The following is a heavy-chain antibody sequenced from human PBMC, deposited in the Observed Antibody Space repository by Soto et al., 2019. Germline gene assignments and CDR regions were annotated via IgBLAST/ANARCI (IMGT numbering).Heavy chain of an antibody. D-gene: IGHD2-21*01. V-gene: IGHV3-9*01. CDR1: GFTFDDYA. CDR3: PKDIDCRGHYYYGMDV. Sequence: GGSLTLSCAASGFTFDDYAMHCVRQAPGKGLEWVSGISWNSGSIGYAASVNGRFTISRDNAKNSLYLPVNSLRAENTALYYCPKDIDCRGHYYYGMDVWGQGTTVTLSS. J-gene: IGHJ6*02. CDR2: ISWNSGSI.